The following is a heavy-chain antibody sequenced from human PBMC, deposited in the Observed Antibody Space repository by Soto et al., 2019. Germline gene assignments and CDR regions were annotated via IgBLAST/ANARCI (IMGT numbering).Heavy chain of an antibody. CDR1: GGSISSSSYY. D-gene: IGHD3-3*01. V-gene: IGHV4-39*01. CDR2: IYYSGST. J-gene: IGHJ4*02. Sequence: SETLSLTCTVSGGSISSSSYYWGWIHQPPGKGLEWIGSIYYSGSTYYNPSLKSRVTISVDTSKNQFSLKLSSVTASDTAVYYCASTPDNYDFWSGPHFDNWALGTLVTVSS. CDR3: ASTPDNYDFWSGPHFDN.